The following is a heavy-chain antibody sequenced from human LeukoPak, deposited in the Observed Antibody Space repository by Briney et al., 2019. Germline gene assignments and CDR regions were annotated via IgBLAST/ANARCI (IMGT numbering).Heavy chain of an antibody. CDR1: GFTFSNYM. D-gene: IGHD1-20*01. Sequence: GGSLRLSCAASGFTFSNYMMHWVRQAPGKGLVWVSRIKGDGITITYADSVKGRFTISRDNAKNTLYLQVNSLRAEDTAVYYCLRDLNWSLDQWGQGTLVTVSS. CDR3: LRDLNWSLDQ. CDR2: IKGDGITI. V-gene: IGHV3-74*01. J-gene: IGHJ4*02.